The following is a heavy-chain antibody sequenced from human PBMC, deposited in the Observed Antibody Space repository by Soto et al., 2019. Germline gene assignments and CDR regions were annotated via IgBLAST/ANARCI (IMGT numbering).Heavy chain of an antibody. D-gene: IGHD7-27*01. Sequence: GGSLRLSCAASEFTFSNYAMSCVRQAPGKGLEWVSSISDNGGTTYYADSVKGRFTISSDNSKNTLYLQMNSLRAADTAVYYCARLTTIITGAFDDWGLGTVVTVSS. V-gene: IGHV3-23*01. CDR2: ISDNGGTT. CDR3: ARLTTIITGAFDD. CDR1: EFTFSNYA. J-gene: IGHJ4*02.